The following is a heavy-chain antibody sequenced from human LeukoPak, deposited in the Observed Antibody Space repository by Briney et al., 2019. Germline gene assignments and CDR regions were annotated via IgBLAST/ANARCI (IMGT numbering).Heavy chain of an antibody. V-gene: IGHV3-7*03. D-gene: IGHD2-2*01. CDR3: GVDIVVVPGAPNWFDP. Sequence: PGGSLRLSCAASGFTFSNYWMTWVRQAPGKGLEWVADIKQDGSEKLYVKSVRGRFTISRDNAKMSLFLQMNSLRAEDTAVYYCGVDIVVVPGAPNWFDPWGQGTLVTVSS. CDR2: IKQDGSEK. CDR1: GFTFSNYW. J-gene: IGHJ5*02.